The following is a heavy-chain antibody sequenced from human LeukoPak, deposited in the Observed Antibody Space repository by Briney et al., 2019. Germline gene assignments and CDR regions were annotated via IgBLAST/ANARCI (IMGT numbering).Heavy chain of an antibody. V-gene: IGHV4-59*01. CDR1: GGSISSYY. J-gene: IGHJ4*02. CDR3: ARGLRVRDYDSSGYYFGYYFDY. CDR2: IYYSGST. Sequence: KPSETLSLTCTVSGGSISSYYWSWIRQPPGKGLEWIGYIYYSGSTNYNPSLKSRVTISVDTSKKQFSLKLSSVTAADTAVYYCARGLRVRDYDSSGYYFGYYFDYWGQGTLVTVSS. D-gene: IGHD3-22*01.